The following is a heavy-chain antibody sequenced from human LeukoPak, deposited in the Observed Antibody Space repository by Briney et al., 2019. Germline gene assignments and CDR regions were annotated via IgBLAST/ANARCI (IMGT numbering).Heavy chain of an antibody. Sequence: PGGSLRLSCAASGFTFSSYGMHWVRQAPGKGLEWVAFIRYDGSNKYYADSVKGRFTISRDNSKNTLYLQMNSLRAEDTAVYYCAKDQARYCSGGSCYPLNYYYYYMDVWGKGTTVTVSS. J-gene: IGHJ6*03. V-gene: IGHV3-30*02. D-gene: IGHD2-15*01. CDR3: AKDQARYCSGGSCYPLNYYYYYMDV. CDR1: GFTFSSYG. CDR2: IRYDGSNK.